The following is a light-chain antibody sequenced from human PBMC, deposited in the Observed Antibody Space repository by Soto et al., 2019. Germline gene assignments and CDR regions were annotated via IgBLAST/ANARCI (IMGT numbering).Light chain of an antibody. V-gene: IGKV3-15*01. Sequence: EIVMTQSPATLSVSPGERATLSCRASQSVSNNLAWYQQKHGQAPRLLFYGASTRATGIPARFSGSGSGTEFTLTISSLQSEDFAVYFCQQYNNWPRWAIGQGTKV. CDR1: QSVSNN. CDR3: QQYNNWPRWA. J-gene: IGKJ1*01. CDR2: GAS.